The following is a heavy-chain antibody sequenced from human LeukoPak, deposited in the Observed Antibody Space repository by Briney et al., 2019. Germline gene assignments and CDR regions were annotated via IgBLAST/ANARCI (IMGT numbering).Heavy chain of an antibody. D-gene: IGHD3-10*01. Sequence: ASVKVSCKASGYTFTSYDINWVRQATGQGLEWMGWISAYNGNTNYAQKLQGRVTMTTDTSTSTAYMELRSLRSDDTAVYYCARPESYYGSGSYLVYWGQGTLVTVSS. V-gene: IGHV1-18*01. CDR2: ISAYNGNT. J-gene: IGHJ4*02. CDR1: GYTFTSYD. CDR3: ARPESYYGSGSYLVY.